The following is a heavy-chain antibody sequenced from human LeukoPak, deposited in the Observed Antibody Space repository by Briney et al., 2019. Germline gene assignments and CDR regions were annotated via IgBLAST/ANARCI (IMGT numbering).Heavy chain of an antibody. D-gene: IGHD4-11*01. CDR1: GFTFSSYS. Sequence: KAGGSLRLSCAASGFTFSSYSMNWVRQAPGKGLEWVSSISSSSSYIYYADSVKGRFTISRDNAKNSLYLQMNSLRAEDTAVYYCARVGSTVTTDDYYYYMDVWGKGTTVTVSS. J-gene: IGHJ6*03. CDR3: ARVGSTVTTDDYYYYMDV. V-gene: IGHV3-21*01. CDR2: ISSSSSYI.